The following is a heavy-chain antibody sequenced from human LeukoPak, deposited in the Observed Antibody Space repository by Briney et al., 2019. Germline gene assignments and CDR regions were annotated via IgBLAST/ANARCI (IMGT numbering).Heavy chain of an antibody. J-gene: IGHJ5*02. CDR2: IIPILGIA. CDR3: ARVLEDTAMDNWFDH. CDR1: GGTFSSYT. Sequence: SVKVSCKASGGTFSSYTISWVRQAPGQGLEWMGRIIPILGIANYAQKFQGRVTITADKSTSTAYMELSSLRSEDTAVYYCARVLEDTAMDNWFDHWGQGTLVTVSS. V-gene: IGHV1-69*02. D-gene: IGHD5-18*01.